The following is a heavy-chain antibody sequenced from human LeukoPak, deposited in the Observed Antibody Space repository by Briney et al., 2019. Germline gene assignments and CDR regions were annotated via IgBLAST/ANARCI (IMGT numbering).Heavy chain of an antibody. CDR3: VKDTSPSPYYFDY. J-gene: IGHJ4*02. CDR2: INNNGGTT. D-gene: IGHD3-16*01. CDR1: GFTFSSYA. V-gene: IGHV3-64D*06. Sequence: GGSLRLSCSASGFTFSSYALHWVRQAPGKGLEYVSAINNNGGTTYYADSVKGRFTISRDNSKNTLFLQMSSLRAEDTAVYYCVKDTSPSPYYFDYWGLGTLVTVSS.